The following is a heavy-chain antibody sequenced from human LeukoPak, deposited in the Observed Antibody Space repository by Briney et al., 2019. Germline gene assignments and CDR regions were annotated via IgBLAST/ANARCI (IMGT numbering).Heavy chain of an antibody. CDR1: GGTFSSYA. CDR3: ARVLIAAAGYYFDY. J-gene: IGHJ4*02. D-gene: IGHD6-13*01. CDR2: IIPICGTA. Sequence: TVKLSCKASGGTFSSYAISWVRQAPGQGLEWMGGIIPICGTANSAQKCQGRVTITADESTSTAYMELSSLRSEDTAVYYCARVLIAAAGYYFDYWGQGALVTVSS. V-gene: IGHV1-69*13.